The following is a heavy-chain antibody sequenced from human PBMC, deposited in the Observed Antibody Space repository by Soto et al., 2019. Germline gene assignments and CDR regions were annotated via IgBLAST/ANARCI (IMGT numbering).Heavy chain of an antibody. Sequence: QITLKESGPTLVKPTQTLTLTCTFSGFSLSTSGVGVGWIRQPPGKALEWLALIYWDDDKRYSPSLKSRLTIPKDTSKNQVVITMTNMDPVDKATYYCANRGSSRRRSNNWFDPWGQGTLVTVSS. CDR3: ANRGSSRRRSNNWFDP. CDR2: IYWDDDK. J-gene: IGHJ5*02. CDR1: GFSLSTSGVG. D-gene: IGHD1-26*01. V-gene: IGHV2-5*02.